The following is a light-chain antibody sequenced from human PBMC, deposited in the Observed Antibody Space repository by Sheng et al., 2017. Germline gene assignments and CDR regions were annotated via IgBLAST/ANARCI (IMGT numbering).Light chain of an antibody. J-gene: IGKJ5*01. CDR2: GAS. CDR1: QSVSSN. V-gene: IGKV3-15*01. Sequence: ETVMTQSPATLCVSPGERATLSCRASQSVSSNLAWYQQKPGQAPRLLIYGASTRATGIPARFSGSGYGTEFTLTISSLQSEDFAVYYCQQYNNWPPITFGQGTRLEIK. CDR3: QQYNNWPPIT.